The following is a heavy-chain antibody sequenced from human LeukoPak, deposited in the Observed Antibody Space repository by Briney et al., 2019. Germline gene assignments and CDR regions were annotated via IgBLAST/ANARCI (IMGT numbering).Heavy chain of an antibody. J-gene: IGHJ3*02. V-gene: IGHV1-58*02. CDR3: ARQYYYDSSNYYVGGAFDI. D-gene: IGHD3-22*01. Sequence: GTSVKVSCKASGFTFTSSAMQWVRQARGQRLEWIGWIVVGSGNTNYAQKFQERVTITRDMSTSTAYMELSSLRSEDTAVYYCARQYYYDSSNYYVGGAFDIWGQGTMVTVSS. CDR1: GFTFTSSA. CDR2: IVVGSGNT.